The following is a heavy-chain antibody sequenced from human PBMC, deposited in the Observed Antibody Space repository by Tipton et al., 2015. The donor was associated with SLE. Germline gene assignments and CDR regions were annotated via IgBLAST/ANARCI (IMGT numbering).Heavy chain of an antibody. CDR2: IYYSGTT. CDR1: GDSISGQY. V-gene: IGHV4-59*08. CDR3: ARGGVEEGLEEGDWFDS. J-gene: IGHJ5*01. Sequence: TLSLTCTVSGDSISGQYWSWIRQPPGKGLAWIGYIYYSGTTNYNPSLKRRVTISVDTSKNQFSLKLTSVTAADTAVYYCARGGVEEGLEEGDWFDSWGQGTLVTVSS. D-gene: IGHD1-1*01.